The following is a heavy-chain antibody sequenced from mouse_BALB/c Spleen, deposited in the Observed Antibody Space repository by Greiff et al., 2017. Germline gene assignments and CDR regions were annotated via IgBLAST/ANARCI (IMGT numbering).Heavy chain of an antibody. D-gene: IGHD1-1*01. CDR1: GYAFTNYL. Sequence: QVQLQQSGAELVRPGTSVKVSCKASGYAFTNYLIEWVKQRPGQGLEWIGVINPGSGGTNYNEKFKGKATLTADKSSSTAYMQLSSLTSDDSAVYFCARDYGSLWYFDVWGAGTTVTVSS. CDR2: INPGSGGT. J-gene: IGHJ1*01. CDR3: ARDYGSLWYFDV. V-gene: IGHV1-54*03.